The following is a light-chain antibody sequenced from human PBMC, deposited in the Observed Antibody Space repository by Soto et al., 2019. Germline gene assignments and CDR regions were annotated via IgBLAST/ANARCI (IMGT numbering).Light chain of an antibody. Sequence: EVVMTQSPATLSVSPGERATLSCRASQSVNSNLAWYQQKPGQAPRLLIHGASTRATGIPARFSGSGFGTEFILTISSLQYEDFAIYYCQQYNNWLWTFGQGTKVEIK. CDR2: GAS. V-gene: IGKV3-15*01. CDR3: QQYNNWLWT. CDR1: QSVNSN. J-gene: IGKJ1*01.